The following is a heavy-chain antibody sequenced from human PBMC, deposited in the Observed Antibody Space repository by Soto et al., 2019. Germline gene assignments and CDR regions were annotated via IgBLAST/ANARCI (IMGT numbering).Heavy chain of an antibody. V-gene: IGHV3-30*04. CDR3: ARAEYTSGWYFMGIDY. CDR2: TSSDGSKE. Sequence: QVQLVESGGGVVQPGKSLRLSCAASGFTLSSFAMHWVRQAPGKGLEWVAVTSSDGSKEYYADSVKGRFTISRDNSKNTLYLQMNSLRADDTAVFYCARAEYTSGWYFMGIDYRGQGTLVTVSS. J-gene: IGHJ4*02. D-gene: IGHD6-19*01. CDR1: GFTLSSFA.